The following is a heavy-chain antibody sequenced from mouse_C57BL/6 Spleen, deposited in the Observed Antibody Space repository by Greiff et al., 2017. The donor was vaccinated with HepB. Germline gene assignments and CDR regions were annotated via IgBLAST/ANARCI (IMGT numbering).Heavy chain of an antibody. D-gene: IGHD1-1*02. CDR2: INPNNGGT. J-gene: IGHJ2*01. Sequence: EVQLQQSGAELARPGASVKISCKASGYTFTDYYMNWVKQSHGKSLEWIGDINPNNGGTSYNQKFKGKATLTVDKSSSTAYMELRSLTSEDSAVYYCARCGNYFDYWGQGTTLTVSS. V-gene: IGHV1-26*01. CDR3: ARCGNYFDY. CDR1: GYTFTDYY.